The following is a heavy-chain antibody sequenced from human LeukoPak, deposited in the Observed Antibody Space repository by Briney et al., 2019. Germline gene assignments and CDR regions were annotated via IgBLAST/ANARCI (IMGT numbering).Heavy chain of an antibody. Sequence: HPGGSLRLSCAASGFTFSSYWMTWVRQAPGKGLEWVANIKQDGSDKYYVDSVKGRFTISRDNAKNSLFLQLGSLRADDTAVYYRARASIGGREYHLDSWGQGTLVTVSS. V-gene: IGHV3-7*01. CDR1: GFTFSSYW. CDR2: IKQDGSDK. J-gene: IGHJ4*02. CDR3: ARASIGGREYHLDS. D-gene: IGHD6-6*01.